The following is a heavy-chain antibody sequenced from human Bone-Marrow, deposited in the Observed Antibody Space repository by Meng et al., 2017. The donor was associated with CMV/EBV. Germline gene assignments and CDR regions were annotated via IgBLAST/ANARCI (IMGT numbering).Heavy chain of an antibody. D-gene: IGHD5-24*01. CDR2: ISGSSDYI. J-gene: IGHJ6*02. Sequence: GESLKISCAASGFTFSSYSMNWVRQASGKGLEWVSSISGSSDYIYYADSVKGRFTISRDNTKNSLYPQTNSLRAEDTAVYYCARVHKWLQSRGYYYGLDVWGQGTTVTVSS. CDR1: GFTFSSYS. CDR3: ARVHKWLQSRGYYYGLDV. V-gene: IGHV3-21*06.